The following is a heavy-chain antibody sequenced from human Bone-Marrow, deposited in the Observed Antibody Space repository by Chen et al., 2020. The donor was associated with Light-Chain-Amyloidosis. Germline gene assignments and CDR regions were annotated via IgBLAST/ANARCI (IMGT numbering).Heavy chain of an antibody. CDR1: GVTFDHFT. D-gene: IGHD2-2*01. CDR3: VKDIEQYQLLFGLGY. Sequence: EVQLVESGGVVVQPGGSLRLSCAASGVTFDHFTMHWVRQVPGKGLEWVSLISWDGRSTYYADSVKGRFTISRDNSKNSLYLQMNSLRTEDTALYYCVKDIEQYQLLFGLGYWGQGTLVTVSS. J-gene: IGHJ4*02. V-gene: IGHV3-43*01. CDR2: ISWDGRST.